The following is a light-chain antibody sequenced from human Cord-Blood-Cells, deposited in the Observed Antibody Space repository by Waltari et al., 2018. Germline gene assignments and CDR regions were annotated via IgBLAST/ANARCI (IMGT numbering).Light chain of an antibody. J-gene: IGLJ1*01. Sequence: QSALTQPASVSGSPGQSITISCTGTSSDVGGYNYVSWYQQHPGKAPKLMIYDVSNRPSVVSNRFSGSKSGNTASLTISGLQAEDDADYYCSSYTSSSTLFGTGTKVTVL. CDR3: SSYTSSSTL. CDR1: SSDVGGYNY. V-gene: IGLV2-14*03. CDR2: DVS.